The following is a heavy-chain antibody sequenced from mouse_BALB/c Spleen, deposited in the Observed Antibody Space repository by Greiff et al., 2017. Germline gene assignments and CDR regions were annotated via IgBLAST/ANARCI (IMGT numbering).Heavy chain of an antibody. Sequence: EVKLVESGGGLVQPGGSLRLSCATSGFTFTDYYMSWVRQPPGKALEWLGCIRNKDNGYTTEYSVSVKGRFTISRDNSQSILYLNMNTLRAEDSATYYCARDGDDGSPMDYWGQGTSVTVSS. D-gene: IGHD2-3*01. V-gene: IGHV7-3*02. CDR1: GFTFTDYY. J-gene: IGHJ4*01. CDR3: ARDGDDGSPMDY. CDR2: IRNKDNGYTT.